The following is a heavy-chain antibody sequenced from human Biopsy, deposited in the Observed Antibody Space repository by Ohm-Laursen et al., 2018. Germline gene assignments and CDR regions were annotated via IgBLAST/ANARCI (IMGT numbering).Heavy chain of an antibody. D-gene: IGHD6-13*01. CDR3: AREPFGQQLGPFVY. CDR2: VNPNSGNT. V-gene: IGHV1-8*01. CDR1: GYTFTNYD. Sequence: SVKVSCKASGYTFTNYDINWVRQAPGQGPEWMGGVNPNSGNTGYAQKFQGRVAMNRRPPISTAYMELSSLTSEDTSVYYCAREPFGQQLGPFVYGGQGARYSFSS. J-gene: IGHJ4*02.